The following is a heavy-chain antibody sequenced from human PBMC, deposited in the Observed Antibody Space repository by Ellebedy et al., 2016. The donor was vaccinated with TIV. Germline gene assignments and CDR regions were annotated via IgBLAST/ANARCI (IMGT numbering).Heavy chain of an antibody. Sequence: GESLKISCAASGFTFSSYGMHWVRQAPGKGLEWVAVIWYDGSNKYYADSVKGRFTISRDNSKNTLYLQMNSLRAEDTAVYYCARPLGYCSGGSCYRPILDYYYYGMDVWGQGTTVTVSS. V-gene: IGHV3-33*01. D-gene: IGHD2-15*01. CDR2: IWYDGSNK. CDR1: GFTFSSYG. J-gene: IGHJ6*02. CDR3: ARPLGYCSGGSCYRPILDYYYYGMDV.